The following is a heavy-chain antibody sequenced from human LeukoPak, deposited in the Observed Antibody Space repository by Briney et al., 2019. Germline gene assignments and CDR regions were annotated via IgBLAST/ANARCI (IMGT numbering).Heavy chain of an antibody. Sequence: KTGGSLRLSCAASGFTFSSYSMNWVRQAPGEGLEWVSSISSSSSYIYYADSVKGRFTISRDNAKNSLYLQMNSLRAEDTAVYYCARVSSTSWDDWFDPWGQGTLVTVSS. CDR1: GFTFSSYS. CDR2: ISSSSSYI. D-gene: IGHD2-2*01. CDR3: ARVSSTSWDDWFDP. V-gene: IGHV3-21*01. J-gene: IGHJ5*02.